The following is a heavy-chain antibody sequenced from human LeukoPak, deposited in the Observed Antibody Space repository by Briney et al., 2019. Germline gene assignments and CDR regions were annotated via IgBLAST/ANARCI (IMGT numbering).Heavy chain of an antibody. Sequence: ASVKVSCKASGYTFTSYGISWVRQAPGQGLEWMGWISAYNGNTNYAQKLQGRVTMTTDTSTSTAYMELRSLRSDDTAVYYCARVSDSSGYYQILHFDYWGQGTLVTVSP. D-gene: IGHD3-22*01. V-gene: IGHV1-18*01. CDR3: ARVSDSSGYYQILHFDY. CDR1: GYTFTSYG. J-gene: IGHJ4*02. CDR2: ISAYNGNT.